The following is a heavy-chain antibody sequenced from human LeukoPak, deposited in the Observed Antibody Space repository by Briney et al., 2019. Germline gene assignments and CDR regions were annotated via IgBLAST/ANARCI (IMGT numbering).Heavy chain of an antibody. D-gene: IGHD1-1*01. J-gene: IGHJ6*03. Sequence: GGSLRLSCAASGFTFDDYTMHWVRQAPGKGLEWVSLISWDGGSTYYADSVKGRFTISRDNSKNSLYLQMNSLRTEDTALYYCARDMSEDWNDYYYYHLDVWGKGTTVTVSS. V-gene: IGHV3-43*01. CDR1: GFTFDDYT. CDR3: ARDMSEDWNDYYYYHLDV. CDR2: ISWDGGST.